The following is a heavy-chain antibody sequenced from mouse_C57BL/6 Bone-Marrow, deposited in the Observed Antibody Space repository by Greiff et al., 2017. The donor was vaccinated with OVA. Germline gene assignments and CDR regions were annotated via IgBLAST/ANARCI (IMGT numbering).Heavy chain of an antibody. CDR3: ARLHYGNDSFDY. D-gene: IGHD2-1*01. Sequence: QVQLQQPGAELVKPGASVKLSCKASGYTFTSYWMHWVKQRPGQGLEWIGMIHPNSGSTNYNEKFKSKATLTVDKSSSTAYMQLSSLTSEDSAVYYCARLHYGNDSFDYWGQGTTLTVSS. CDR1: GYTFTSYW. V-gene: IGHV1-64*01. CDR2: IHPNSGST. J-gene: IGHJ2*01.